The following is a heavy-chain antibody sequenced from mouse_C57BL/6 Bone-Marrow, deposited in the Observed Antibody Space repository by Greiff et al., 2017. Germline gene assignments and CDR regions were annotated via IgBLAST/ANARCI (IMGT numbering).Heavy chain of an antibody. CDR3: ARHLRYGSSYDYCDY. Sequence: EVKLVESGGDLVKPGGSLKLSCAASGFTFSSYGMSWVRQTPDKRLEWVATISSGGSYTYYPDSVKGRFTISRDNAKNTLYLQMSSLKSEDTAMYYCARHLRYGSSYDYCDYWGQGTTLTVAS. D-gene: IGHD1-1*01. J-gene: IGHJ2*01. CDR2: ISSGGSYT. CDR1: GFTFSSYG. V-gene: IGHV5-6*01.